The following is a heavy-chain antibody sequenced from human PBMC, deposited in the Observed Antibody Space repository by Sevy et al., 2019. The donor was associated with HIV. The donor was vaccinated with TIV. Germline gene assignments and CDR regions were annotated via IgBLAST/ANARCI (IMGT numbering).Heavy chain of an antibody. CDR1: GFTFSSYS. CDR2: ISSSSSTI. J-gene: IGHJ3*02. CDR3: ARFRPLPFAIFGLAVDAFDI. D-gene: IGHD3-3*01. V-gene: IGHV3-48*02. Sequence: GGSLRLSCAASGFTFSSYSMNWVRQAPGKGLEWVSYISSSSSTIYYAVSVKGRFTISRDNAKNSLYLQMNSLRDGDTAVYYCARFRPLPFAIFGLAVDAFDIWGQGTMVTVSS.